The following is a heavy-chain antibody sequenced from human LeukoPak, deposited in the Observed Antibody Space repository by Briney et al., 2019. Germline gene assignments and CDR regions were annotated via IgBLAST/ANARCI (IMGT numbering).Heavy chain of an antibody. CDR1: GGTFSSYA. CDR3: TRDIGYCSGGSCRYWFDP. D-gene: IGHD2-15*01. V-gene: IGHV1-69*13. Sequence: WASVKVSCKASGGTFSSYAISWVRQAPGQGLEWMGGIIPIFGTANYAQKFRGRVTITADESTSTAYMELSSLRSDDTAVYYCTRDIGYCSGGSCRYWFDPWGQGTLVTVSS. J-gene: IGHJ5*02. CDR2: IIPIFGTA.